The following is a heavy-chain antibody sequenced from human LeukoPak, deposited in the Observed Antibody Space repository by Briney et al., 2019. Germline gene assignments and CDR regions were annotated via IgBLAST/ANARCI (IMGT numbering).Heavy chain of an antibody. J-gene: IGHJ4*02. Sequence: PGGSLRLSCAASGFTFSSFWMDWVRQAPGKGLEWVANIKSDGSEKYYVGSVEGRFTISRDNAKNSLFLQMNSLRAEDTAVYYCARESAWARDSWDQGTLVTVSS. D-gene: IGHD6-6*01. CDR2: IKSDGSEK. CDR3: ARESAWARDS. CDR1: GFTFSSFW. V-gene: IGHV3-7*01.